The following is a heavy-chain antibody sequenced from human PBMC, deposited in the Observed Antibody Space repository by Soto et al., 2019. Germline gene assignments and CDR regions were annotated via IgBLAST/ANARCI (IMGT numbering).Heavy chain of an antibody. CDR3: ARVDILTGNFDY. V-gene: IGHV3-13*01. Sequence: PGGSLRLSCAASGFTFSSYDMHWVRQATGKGLEWVSAIGTAGDTYYPGSVKGRFTISRENAKNSLYLQMNSLRAEDTAVYYCARVDILTGNFDYWGQGTLVTVSS. CDR1: GFTFSSYD. CDR2: IGTAGDT. D-gene: IGHD3-9*01. J-gene: IGHJ4*02.